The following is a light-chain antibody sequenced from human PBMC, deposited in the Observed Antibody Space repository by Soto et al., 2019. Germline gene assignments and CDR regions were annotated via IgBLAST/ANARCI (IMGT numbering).Light chain of an antibody. Sequence: EIVLTQSPATLSLSSGERAXLACRASQSVNNYLHWYQQKPGQAPRLLIFDASNRATGIPARFSGSGSATDFTLTISSLEPEDFAVYYCQQRSNWLTFGGGTKVDIK. J-gene: IGKJ4*01. V-gene: IGKV3-11*01. CDR1: QSVNNY. CDR2: DAS. CDR3: QQRSNWLT.